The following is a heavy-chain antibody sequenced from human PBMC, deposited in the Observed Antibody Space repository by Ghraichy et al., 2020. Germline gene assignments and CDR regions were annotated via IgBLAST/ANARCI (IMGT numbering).Heavy chain of an antibody. CDR1: GGSISSYY. J-gene: IGHJ2*01. CDR3: ASDIGDYGVAWYFDL. V-gene: IGHV4-59*01. D-gene: IGHD4-17*01. Sequence: SETLSLTCTVSGGSISSYYWSWIRQPPGKGLEWIGYIYYRGSTNYNPSLKSRVTISVDTSKNQFSLKLSSVTAADTAVYYGASDIGDYGVAWYFDLWGRCTLVTVSS. CDR2: IYYRGST.